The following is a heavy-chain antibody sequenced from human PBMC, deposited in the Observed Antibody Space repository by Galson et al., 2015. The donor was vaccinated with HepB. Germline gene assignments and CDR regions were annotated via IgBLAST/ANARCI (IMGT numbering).Heavy chain of an antibody. CDR3: ARVYFGSGSSSAYWYFDL. V-gene: IGHV3-48*02. Sequence: SLRLSCAASGFTFSSYTMHWVRQAPGKGLESVPYISSTGTTMYYADSAKGRFTISRDNAQNSLYLQMNSLRDEDTAVYYCARVYFGSGSSSAYWYFDLWGRGALVTVSS. CDR1: GFTFSSYT. D-gene: IGHD3-10*01. J-gene: IGHJ2*01. CDR2: ISSTGTTM.